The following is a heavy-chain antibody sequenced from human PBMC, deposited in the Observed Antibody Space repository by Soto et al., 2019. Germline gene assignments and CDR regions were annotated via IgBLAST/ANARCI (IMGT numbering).Heavy chain of an antibody. CDR1: SGSISSSNW. V-gene: IGHV4-4*02. D-gene: IGHD6-19*01. CDR3: ARGPRGYSSGWYLDY. Sequence: QVQLQESGPGLVKPSGTLSLTCAVSSGSISSSNWWSWVRQPPGKGLEWIGEIYHSGSTNYNPSLKRRVTISVDKSKNQFSLKLSSVTAADTAVYYCARGPRGYSSGWYLDYWGQGTLVTVSS. CDR2: IYHSGST. J-gene: IGHJ4*02.